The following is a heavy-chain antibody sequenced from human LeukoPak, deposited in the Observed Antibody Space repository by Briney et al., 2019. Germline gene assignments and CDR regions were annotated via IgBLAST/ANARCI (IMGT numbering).Heavy chain of an antibody. CDR3: TKDLSTKWSIES. Sequence: GGSLRLSCAASGFTLSDSGLHWVRQAPGRGLEWVAFISYDGNTKYYADSVRGRFTVSRDDSKNTLYLQMNSLTPEDTAVYYCTKDLSTKWSIESWGQGTLVTVSS. D-gene: IGHD2-8*01. CDR1: GFTLSDSG. V-gene: IGHV3-30*18. CDR2: ISYDGNTK. J-gene: IGHJ4*02.